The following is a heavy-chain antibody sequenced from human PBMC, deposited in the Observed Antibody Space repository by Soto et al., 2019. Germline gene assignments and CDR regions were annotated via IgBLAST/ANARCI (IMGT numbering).Heavy chain of an antibody. Sequence: ASVKVSCKASGYTFTGYYMHWVRQAPGQGLEWMGWINPNSGGTNYAQKFQGWVTMTRDTSISTAYMELSRLRPDDTAVYYCARGYCSGGSCYSEASYDWFDPWGQGTLVTVSS. CDR2: INPNSGGT. V-gene: IGHV1-2*04. D-gene: IGHD2-15*01. J-gene: IGHJ5*02. CDR1: GYTFTGYY. CDR3: ARGYCSGGSCYSEASYDWFDP.